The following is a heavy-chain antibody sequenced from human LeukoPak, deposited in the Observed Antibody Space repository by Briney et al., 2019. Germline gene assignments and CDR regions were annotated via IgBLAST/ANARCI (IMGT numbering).Heavy chain of an antibody. CDR1: GFTFSSYA. J-gene: IGHJ4*02. V-gene: IGHV3-23*01. Sequence: GGSLRLSCAAPGFTFSSYAMSWVRQAPGKGLEWVSAISGSGGSTYYADSVKGRFTISRDNSKNTLYLQMNSLRAEDTAVYYCAKDLTLLYASYYFDYWGQGTLVTVSS. CDR3: AKDLTLLYASYYFDY. CDR2: ISGSGGST. D-gene: IGHD2-2*02.